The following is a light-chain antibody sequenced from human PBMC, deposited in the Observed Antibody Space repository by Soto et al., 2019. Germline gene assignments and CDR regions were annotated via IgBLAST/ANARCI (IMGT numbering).Light chain of an antibody. CDR2: DAS. CDR3: RQYDDLPIT. V-gene: IGKV1-33*01. Sequence: DIQMTQSPASLSASVGDRVTITCQASRDIDKFLNWYQQKPGKAPKLLIDDASNLATGVPSRFSGSGSGTHFTFTISSLQPEDVATYYCRQYDDLPITFGQGTRLQIK. CDR1: RDIDKF. J-gene: IGKJ5*01.